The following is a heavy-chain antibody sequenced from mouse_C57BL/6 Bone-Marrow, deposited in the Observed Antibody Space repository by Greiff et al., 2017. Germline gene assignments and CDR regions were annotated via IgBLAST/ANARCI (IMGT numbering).Heavy chain of an antibody. Sequence: QVQLQQPGAELVRPGTSVKLSCKASGYTFTSYWMHWVKQRPGQGLEWIGVIDPSDSYTNYNQKFKGKATLTVDPSSSPAYMQLSSLTSEDSAVYYCARKDYGSPGWFAYWGQGTLVTVSA. CDR3: ARKDYGSPGWFAY. J-gene: IGHJ3*01. V-gene: IGHV1-59*01. CDR1: GYTFTSYW. D-gene: IGHD1-1*01. CDR2: IDPSDSYT.